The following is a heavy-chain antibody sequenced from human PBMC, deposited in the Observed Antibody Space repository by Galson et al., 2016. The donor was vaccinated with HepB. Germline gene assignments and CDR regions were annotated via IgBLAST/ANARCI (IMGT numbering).Heavy chain of an antibody. V-gene: IGHV3-48*01. CDR1: EFSFSSYS. CDR2: ISPSSSTI. CDR3: ARGLWGSSSPSLFDY. Sequence: SLRLSCAGSEFSFSSYSMSWVRQAPGKGLEWLSYISPSSSTIYYADSVQGRFTISRDNANNLLYLHMSSLRAEDTAMYFCARGLWGSSSPSLFDYWGQGILVTVSS. D-gene: IGHD6-6*01. J-gene: IGHJ4*02.